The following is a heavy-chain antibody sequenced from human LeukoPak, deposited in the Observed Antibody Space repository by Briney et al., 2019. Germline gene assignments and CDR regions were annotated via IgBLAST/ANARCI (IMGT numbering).Heavy chain of an antibody. D-gene: IGHD3-22*01. CDR1: GFTFSSYW. J-gene: IGHJ4*02. CDR3: ARDYYDTSGYYTPAFDY. CDR2: IKQDGSEK. V-gene: IGHV3-7*01. Sequence: GGSLRLSCAASGFTFSSYWMSWVRQAPGLGLEWVANIKQDGSEKHYVDSVKGRFTISRDNAKKSLYLRINSLREEDTAVYYCARDYYDTSGYYTPAFDYWGQGTLVTVSS.